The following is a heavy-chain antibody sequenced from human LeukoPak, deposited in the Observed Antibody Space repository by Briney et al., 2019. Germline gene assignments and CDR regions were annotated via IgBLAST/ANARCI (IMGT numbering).Heavy chain of an antibody. J-gene: IGHJ4*02. CDR3: AGLDIVVVRAAVDY. V-gene: IGHV4-39*01. CDR1: GGSISSSSYY. Sequence: PSETLSLTCTVSGGSISSSSYYWGWLRQPPGKGLEWIGNISYSGGTYYNPSLKSRVTISVDTSKNQFSLKLSSVTAADTAVYYCAGLDIVVVRAAVDYWGQGTLVTVSS. D-gene: IGHD2-2*01. CDR2: ISYSGGT.